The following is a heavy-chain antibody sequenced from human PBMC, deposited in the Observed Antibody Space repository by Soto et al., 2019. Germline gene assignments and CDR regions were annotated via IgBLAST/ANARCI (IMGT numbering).Heavy chain of an antibody. CDR2: IYYSGST. Sequence: SETLSLTCTVSGGSISSGDYYWSWIRQPPGKGLEWIGYIYYSGSTYYNPSLKSRVTISVDTSKNQFSLKLSSVTAADTAVYYCARGSGWLGWFDPWGQGTLVTVSS. CDR3: ARGSGWLGWFDP. D-gene: IGHD6-19*01. CDR1: GGSISSGDYY. V-gene: IGHV4-30-4*01. J-gene: IGHJ5*02.